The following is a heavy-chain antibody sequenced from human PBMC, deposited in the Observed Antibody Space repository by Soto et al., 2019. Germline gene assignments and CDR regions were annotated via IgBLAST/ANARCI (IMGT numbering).Heavy chain of an antibody. Sequence: EVQLLESGGGLVQPGGSLRLSCAASGFTFSSHAMSWVRQAPGKGLEWVSSMSGSGDNTYHADSVKGRFTVSRDNSKNTLYLQMNSLRVEDKAVYYCATGSYTNYNWFDPWGQGTLVTVSS. V-gene: IGHV3-23*01. CDR2: MSGSGDNT. J-gene: IGHJ5*02. D-gene: IGHD4-4*01. CDR1: GFTFSSHA. CDR3: ATGSYTNYNWFDP.